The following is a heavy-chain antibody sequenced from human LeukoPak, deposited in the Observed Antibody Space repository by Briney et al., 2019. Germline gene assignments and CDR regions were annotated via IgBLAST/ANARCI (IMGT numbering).Heavy chain of an antibody. Sequence: KPSETLSLTCAVYGGSFSGYYWSWIRQPPGKGLEWIGEINHSGSTNYNPSLKSRVTISVDTSKNQFSLKLSSVTAADTAVYYCARLPHCSGGSCYSYYYYYGMDVWGQGTTVTVSS. CDR1: GGSFSGYY. V-gene: IGHV4-34*01. D-gene: IGHD2-15*01. CDR3: ARLPHCSGGSCYSYYYYYGMDV. CDR2: INHSGST. J-gene: IGHJ6*02.